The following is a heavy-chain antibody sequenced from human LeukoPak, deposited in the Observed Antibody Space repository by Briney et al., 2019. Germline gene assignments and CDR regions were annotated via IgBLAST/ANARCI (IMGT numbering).Heavy chain of an antibody. D-gene: IGHD6-19*01. J-gene: IGHJ4*02. CDR1: GFTFIDYD. Sequence: GGSLRLSCAASGFTFIDYDMHWVRQVIGKGLEWVSAICIRGDTHYSGSVKGRFTISRENAESSLYLRMNSLRAEDTAVYYCARGGIQVSGIDEFDYWGQGALVTVSS. V-gene: IGHV3-13*01. CDR3: ARGGIQVSGIDEFDY. CDR2: ICIRGDT.